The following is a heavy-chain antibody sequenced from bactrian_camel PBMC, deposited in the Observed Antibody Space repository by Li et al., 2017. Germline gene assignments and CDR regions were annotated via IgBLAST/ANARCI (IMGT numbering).Heavy chain of an antibody. CDR1: GYRVGTSG. V-gene: IGHV3S56*01. Sequence: HVQLVESGGGSVQAGGSLKLSCVVSGYRVGTSGMGWFRQAPGKEREMVSTIRRTGETDYADSVKGRFTISLDTDKNAVYLQMNNLKPEYTAVYYCVRPGENGGTFGYWGQGTQVTVS. J-gene: IGHJ6*01. CDR2: IRRTGET. D-gene: IGHD6*01. CDR3: VRPGENGGTFGY.